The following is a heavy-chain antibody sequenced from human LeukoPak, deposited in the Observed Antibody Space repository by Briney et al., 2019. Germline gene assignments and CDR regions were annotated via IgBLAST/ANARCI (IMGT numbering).Heavy chain of an antibody. Sequence: GASVRVSCKASGGTFSSYAISWVRQAPGQGLEWMGGIIPIFGTANYAQKFQGRVTITADESTSTAYMELSSLRSEDTAVYYCARVRSSSAFYYFDYWGQGTLVTVSS. J-gene: IGHJ4*02. CDR1: GGTFSSYA. V-gene: IGHV1-69*13. CDR3: ARVRSSSAFYYFDY. D-gene: IGHD6-6*01. CDR2: IIPIFGTA.